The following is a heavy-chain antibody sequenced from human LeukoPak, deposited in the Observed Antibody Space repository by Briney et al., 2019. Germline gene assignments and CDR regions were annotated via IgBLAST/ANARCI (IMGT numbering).Heavy chain of an antibody. CDR3: AGSQGWHFDL. J-gene: IGHJ2*01. D-gene: IGHD2-15*01. CDR1: GFTFSDYY. V-gene: IGHV3-7*01. CDR2: IKPDGSEV. Sequence: GGSLRLSCAASGFTFSDYYMSWFRQAPRKGLEWVADIKPDGSEVHYVASVKGRFTISRDNAKTSLYLQMNSLRAEDTAIYYCAGSQGWHFDLWGRGTRITVSS.